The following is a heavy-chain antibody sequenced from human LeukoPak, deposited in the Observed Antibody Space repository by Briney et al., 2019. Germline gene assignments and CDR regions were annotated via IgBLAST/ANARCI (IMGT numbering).Heavy chain of an antibody. CDR2: MNPNSGNT. V-gene: IGHV1-8*01. CDR1: GYTFTSYD. J-gene: IGHJ4*02. CDR3: ARGGPLWFGQLPQVDY. Sequence: GASVKVSCKASGYTFTSYDINWVLQATGQGLEWMGWMNPNSGNTGYAQKFQGRVTMTRNTSISTAYMELSSLRSEDTAVYYCARGGPLWFGQLPQVDYWGRGTLVTVSS. D-gene: IGHD3-10*01.